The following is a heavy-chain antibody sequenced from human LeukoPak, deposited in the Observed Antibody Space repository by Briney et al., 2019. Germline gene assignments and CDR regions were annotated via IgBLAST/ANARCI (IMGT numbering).Heavy chain of an antibody. CDR2: IRYDGSNK. V-gene: IGHV3-30*02. J-gene: IGHJ4*02. D-gene: IGHD2-2*01. Sequence: GGSLRLSCAASGFTFSSYAMHWVRQAPGKGLEWVAFIRYDGSNKYYADSVKGRFTISRDNSKNTLYLQMNSLRAEDTAVYYCAKDWGNIVVVPAADDYWGQGTLVTVSS. CDR3: AKDWGNIVVVPAADDY. CDR1: GFTFSSYA.